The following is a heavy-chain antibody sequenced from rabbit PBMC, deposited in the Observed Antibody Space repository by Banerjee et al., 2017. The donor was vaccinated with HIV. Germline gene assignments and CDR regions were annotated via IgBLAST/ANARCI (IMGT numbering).Heavy chain of an antibody. J-gene: IGHJ6*01. CDR2: IYTGSGGST. CDR1: GIDFSSYG. D-gene: IGHD6-1*01. Sequence: QEQLEESGGDLVKPGASLTLTCTASGIDFSSYGISWVRQAPGKGLEWIGCIYTGSGGSTYYASWAKGRFTIAKTSSTTVTLQMTSLTAADTATYFCARALSSFYSYGGAGYVYATGLDLWGQGTLVTVS. CDR3: ARALSSFYSYGGAGYVYATGLDL. V-gene: IGHV1S45*01.